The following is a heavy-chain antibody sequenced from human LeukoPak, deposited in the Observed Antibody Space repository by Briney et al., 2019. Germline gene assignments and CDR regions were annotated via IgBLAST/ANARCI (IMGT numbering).Heavy chain of an antibody. D-gene: IGHD4-23*01. J-gene: IGHJ2*01. CDR2: IGRDGSER. CDR3: AAPKQNGNSGSRWYHDL. CDR1: GFPFSSYS. V-gene: IGHV3-7*01. Sequence: GGSLRLSCIASGFPFSSYSMTWVRQAPGKGLEWLANIGRDGSERLYVDSVKGRFTISRDNAKNSLYLQMNSLGDEDTAVYYCAAPKQNGNSGSRWYHDLRGRGTMVTVSS.